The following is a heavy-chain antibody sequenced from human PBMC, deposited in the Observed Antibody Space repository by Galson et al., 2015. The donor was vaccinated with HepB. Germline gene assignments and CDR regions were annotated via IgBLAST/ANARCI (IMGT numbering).Heavy chain of an antibody. CDR3: ARGRVVLAATRYWYFDL. J-gene: IGHJ2*01. D-gene: IGHD2-15*01. CDR2: ISSSSSYT. Sequence: SLRLSCAASGFTFSDYYMSWIRQAPGKGLEWVSYISSSSSYTNYADSVKGRFTISRDNAKNSLYLQMNSLRAEDTAVYYCARGRVVLAATRYWYFDLWGRGTLVTVSS. V-gene: IGHV3-11*06. CDR1: GFTFSDYY.